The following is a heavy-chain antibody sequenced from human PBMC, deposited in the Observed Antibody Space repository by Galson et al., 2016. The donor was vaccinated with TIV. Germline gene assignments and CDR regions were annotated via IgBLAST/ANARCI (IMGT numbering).Heavy chain of an antibody. D-gene: IGHD3-22*01. CDR1: GGIFNSYA. J-gene: IGHJ4*02. Sequence: SVKVSCKAPGGIFNSYAISWVRQAPGQGLEWMGRIIAIFGTTNYAQKFQGRVTITADESTSTVYMELRSLISEDTAVYYCARGSDYYDGSGYQNWGQGTLVTVSS. V-gene: IGHV1-69*13. CDR3: ARGSDYYDGSGYQN. CDR2: IIAIFGTT.